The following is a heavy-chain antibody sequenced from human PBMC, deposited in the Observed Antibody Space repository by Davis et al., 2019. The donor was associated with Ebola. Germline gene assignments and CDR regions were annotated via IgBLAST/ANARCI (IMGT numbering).Heavy chain of an antibody. J-gene: IGHJ4*02. Sequence: SVKVSCKASGYSFTDDGISWVRQAPGQGLEWMGRIIPILGIANYAQKFQGRVTITADKSTSTAYMELSSLRSEDTAVYYCARPDTRRTGLGLDYWGQGTLVTVSS. D-gene: IGHD3-16*01. CDR1: GYSFTDDG. CDR2: IIPILGIA. V-gene: IGHV1-69*04. CDR3: ARPDTRRTGLGLDY.